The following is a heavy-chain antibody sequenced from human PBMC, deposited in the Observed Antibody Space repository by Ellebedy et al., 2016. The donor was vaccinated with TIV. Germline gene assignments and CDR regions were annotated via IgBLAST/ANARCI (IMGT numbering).Heavy chain of an antibody. CDR1: GFIVSTSF. D-gene: IGHD2-21*02. Sequence: GESLKISCAASGFIVSTSFMSWVRQAPGKGLEWVSVIYTGTDTYYADSVKGRFTISRDDYKNTLYLQMSNLRAEDTAVYYCTRDLPMTAGYGVDVWGQGTTVTVSS. CDR3: TRDLPMTAGYGVDV. CDR2: IYTGTDT. J-gene: IGHJ6*02. V-gene: IGHV3-53*01.